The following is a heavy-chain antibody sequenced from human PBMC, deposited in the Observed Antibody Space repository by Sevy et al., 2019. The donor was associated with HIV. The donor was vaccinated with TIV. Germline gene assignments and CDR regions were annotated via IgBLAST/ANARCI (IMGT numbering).Heavy chain of an antibody. CDR2: ISSSSSTI. CDR1: GFTFSSYS. D-gene: IGHD3-22*01. V-gene: IGHV3-48*02. CDR3: ARDRDHYYDSSGYYYGTPWPEYFQH. Sequence: GGSLRLSCAASGFTFSSYSMNRVRQAPGKGLEWVSYISSSSSTIYYADSVKGRFTISRDNAKNSLYLQMNSLRDEDTAVYYCARDRDHYYDSSGYYYGTPWPEYFQHWGQGTLVTVSS. J-gene: IGHJ1*01.